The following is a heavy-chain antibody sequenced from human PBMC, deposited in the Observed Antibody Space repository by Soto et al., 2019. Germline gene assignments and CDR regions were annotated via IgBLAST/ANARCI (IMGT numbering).Heavy chain of an antibody. CDR1: GESFNDYF. J-gene: IGHJ6*02. D-gene: IGHD6-13*01. CDR2: VHHTGTS. Sequence: QVALQQWGAGLLKPSQTLSLTCAVYGESFNDYFWTWIRQSPGGGVEWPAEVHHTGTSYYNPSLKSRLAVSVDTSRNQFSLNLTSLTAADTATYYCARRKDSSRYFYGMDVWGQGTTVVVSS. V-gene: IGHV4-34*02. CDR3: ARRKDSSRYFYGMDV.